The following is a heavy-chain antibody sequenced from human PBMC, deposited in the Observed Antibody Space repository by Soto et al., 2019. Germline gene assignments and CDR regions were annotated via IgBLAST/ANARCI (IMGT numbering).Heavy chain of an antibody. CDR3: AKDLARREVHTYLDH. J-gene: IGHJ4*02. CDR2: ISWDGVTT. CDR1: GFTFYEYS. Sequence: EVQLVESGGVVVQPGGSLRLSCAASGFTFYEYSMHWVRQAPGKGLEWVSLISWDGVTTYYADSVKGRFTISRDNSKSSLYLQINSLRIEDTALYYCAKDLARREVHTYLDHWGQGTQVTVSS. V-gene: IGHV3-43*01. D-gene: IGHD1-26*01.